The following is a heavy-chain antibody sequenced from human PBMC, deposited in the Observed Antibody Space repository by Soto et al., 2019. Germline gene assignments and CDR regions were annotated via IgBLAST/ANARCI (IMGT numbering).Heavy chain of an antibody. CDR1: GYTFTSYA. CDR3: ARGGYCSSTSGYRREYYMDV. D-gene: IGHD2-2*01. CDR2: INAGNGNT. V-gene: IGHV1-3*01. J-gene: IGHJ6*03. Sequence: ASVKVSCKASGYTFTSYAMHWVRQAPGQRLEWMGWINAGNGNTKYPQKFQGRVTITRDTSASTAYMELSSLRSEDTAVYYCARGGYCSSTSGYRREYYMDVWRKGTTVTV.